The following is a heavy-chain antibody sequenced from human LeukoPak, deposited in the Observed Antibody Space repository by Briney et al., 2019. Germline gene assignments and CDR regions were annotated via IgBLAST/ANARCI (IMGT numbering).Heavy chain of an antibody. CDR2: VYYSGST. V-gene: IGHV4-59*01. CDR3: ARAPGNDYYPYYYMDV. D-gene: IGHD4/OR15-4a*01. Sequence: SETLSLTCTVSGGSISSYYWSWIRQPPGKGLEWVGYVYYSGSTNYNPSLKSRVTISVDTSKNQFSLKVNSVTAADTAVYYCARAPGNDYYPYYYMDVWGKGTTVTVSS. CDR1: GGSISSYY. J-gene: IGHJ6*03.